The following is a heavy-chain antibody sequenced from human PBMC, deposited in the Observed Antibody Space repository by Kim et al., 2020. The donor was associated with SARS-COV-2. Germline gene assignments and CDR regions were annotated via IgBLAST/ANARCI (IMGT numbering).Heavy chain of an antibody. CDR3: AKGVHYDSSGFSDY. Sequence: GGSLRLSCAASGFTFSSYGMHWVRQAPGKGLEWVAVISYDGSNKYYADSVKGRFTISRDNSKNTLYLQMNSLRAEDTAVYYCAKGVHYDSSGFSDYWGQG. CDR1: GFTFSSYG. D-gene: IGHD3-22*01. V-gene: IGHV3-30*18. J-gene: IGHJ4*02. CDR2: ISYDGSNK.